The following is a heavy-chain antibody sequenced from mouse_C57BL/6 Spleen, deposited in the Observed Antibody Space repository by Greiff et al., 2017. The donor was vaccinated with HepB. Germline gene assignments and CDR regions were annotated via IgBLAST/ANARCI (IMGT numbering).Heavy chain of an antibody. J-gene: IGHJ4*01. CDR1: GFNIKDDY. Sequence: EVQLQESGAELVRPGASVKLSCTASGFNIKDDYMHWVKQRPEQGLEWIGWIDPENGDTEYASKFQGKATITADTSSNTAYLQLSSLTSEDTAVYYCTISRLLGYAMDYWGQGTSVTVSS. CDR3: TISRLLGYAMDY. V-gene: IGHV14-4*01. CDR2: IDPENGDT.